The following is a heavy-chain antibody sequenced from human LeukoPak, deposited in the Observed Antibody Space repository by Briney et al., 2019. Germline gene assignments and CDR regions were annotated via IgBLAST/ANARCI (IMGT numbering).Heavy chain of an antibody. Sequence: GASVKVSCKVSGYTLTELSMHWVRQAPGKGLEWMGGFDPEDGETIYAQKFQGRVTMTEDTSTDTAYMELSSLRSEDTAVHYCATGLLVGITGKYDYWGQGTLVTVSS. CDR2: FDPEDGET. CDR1: GYTLTELS. D-gene: IGHD1-20*01. CDR3: ATGLLVGITGKYDY. V-gene: IGHV1-24*01. J-gene: IGHJ4*02.